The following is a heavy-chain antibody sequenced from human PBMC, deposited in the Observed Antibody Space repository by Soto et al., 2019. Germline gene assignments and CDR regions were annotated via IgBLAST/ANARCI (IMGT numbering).Heavy chain of an antibody. J-gene: IGHJ4*02. CDR3: ATPFGSSGN. V-gene: IGHV1-69*02. Sequence: QVQLVQSGAEVKKPGSSVKVSCKASEGTFSSYIISWVRQAPGQGLEWMGRIIPILGIANYAQKFQGRVTITADKSTSTAYMELSSLRSEDTAVYYCATPFGSSGNWGQGTLVTVSS. CDR2: IIPILGIA. D-gene: IGHD3-10*01. CDR1: EGTFSSYI.